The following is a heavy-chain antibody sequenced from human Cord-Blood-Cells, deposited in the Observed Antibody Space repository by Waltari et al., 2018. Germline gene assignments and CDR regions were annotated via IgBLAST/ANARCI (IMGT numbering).Heavy chain of an antibody. Sequence: EVQLVESGGGLVQPGGSLRLSCAASGFTFSSYDMPWVRQATGKGLEWVSAIGTAGDTYYPGSVKGRFTISRENAKNSLYLQMNSLRAGDTAVYYCARVAPSSSYAFDIWGQGTMVTVSS. CDR2: IGTAGDT. V-gene: IGHV3-13*01. J-gene: IGHJ3*02. CDR3: ARVAPSSSYAFDI. D-gene: IGHD6-6*01. CDR1: GFTFSSYD.